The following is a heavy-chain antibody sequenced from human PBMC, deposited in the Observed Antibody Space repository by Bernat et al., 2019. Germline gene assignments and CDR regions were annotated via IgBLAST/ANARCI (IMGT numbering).Heavy chain of an antibody. CDR3: ARGGNYLTTNKYYFDY. Sequence: QVPLVESGGGVVQPGRSLRLSCAASGFTFSNPGLHWVRQAPGKRLEWVSLISYDGSNKYYADAVKCRFTISRDSSRNTLYLQMNSLRPEDTAVYYCARGGNYLTTNKYYFDYWGQGTLVTVSS. J-gene: IGHJ4*02. CDR1: GFTFSNPG. CDR2: ISYDGSNK. D-gene: IGHD4-11*01. V-gene: IGHV3-30-3*01.